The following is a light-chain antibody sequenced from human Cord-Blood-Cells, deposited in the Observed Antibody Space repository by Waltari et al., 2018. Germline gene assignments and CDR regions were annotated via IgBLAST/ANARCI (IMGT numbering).Light chain of an antibody. CDR2: RNN. V-gene: IGLV1-47*01. Sequence: QPVLTQPPSASGTPGQRVTISCSGISSNFGSHYVYWYQQLPGTAPKLLIYRNNQRPSGVPDRFSGSKSGTSASLAISGLRSEDEADYYCAAWDDSLSAWVFGGGTKLTVL. CDR1: SSNFGSHY. J-gene: IGLJ3*02. CDR3: AAWDDSLSAWV.